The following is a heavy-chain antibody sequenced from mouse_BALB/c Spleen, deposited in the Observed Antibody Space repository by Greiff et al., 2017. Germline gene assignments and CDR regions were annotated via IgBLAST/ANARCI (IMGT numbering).Heavy chain of an antibody. CDR3: ARPTGNYFDY. J-gene: IGHJ2*01. V-gene: IGHV5-12-1*01. CDR1: GFAFSSYD. CDR2: ISSGGGST. Sequence: EVQRVESGGGLVKPGGSLKLSCAASGFAFSSYDMSWVRQTPEKRLEWVAYISSGGGSTYYPDTVKGRFTISRDNAKNTLYLQMSSLKSEDTAMYYCARPTGNYFDYWGQGTTLTVSS. D-gene: IGHD4-1*02.